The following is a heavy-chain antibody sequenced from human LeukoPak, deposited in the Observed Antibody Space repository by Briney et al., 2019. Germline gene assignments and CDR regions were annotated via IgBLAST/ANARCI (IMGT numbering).Heavy chain of an antibody. CDR3: ARVRDKAWHDAFDI. J-gene: IGHJ3*02. CDR1: GGSISSYY. V-gene: IGHV4-59*01. Sequence: SETLSLTCTVSGGSISSYYWSWIRQPPGKGLEWIGYIYYSGSTNYNPSLKSRVTISVDTSKNQFSLKLSSVTAADTAVYYCARVRDKAWHDAFDIWGQGTMVTVSS. CDR2: IYYSGST. D-gene: IGHD5-12*01.